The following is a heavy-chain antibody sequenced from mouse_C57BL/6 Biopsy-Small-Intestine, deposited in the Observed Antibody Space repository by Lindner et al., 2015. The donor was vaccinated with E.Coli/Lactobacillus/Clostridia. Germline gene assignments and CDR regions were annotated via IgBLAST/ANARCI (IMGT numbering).Heavy chain of an antibody. CDR2: ISPYKGDT. Sequence: SVKVSCKASGYTFVTYGLTWVRQAPGQGLEWMGWISPYKGDTKYAQNLQGRVTMTTDLSSSTAYMELRSLRPDDTAVYYCARDGFGTSLNLDFYGMDVWGHGTTVIVSS. J-gene: IGHJ1*01. V-gene: IGHV1-4*01. CDR1: GYTFVTYG. CDR3: ARDGFGTSLNLDFYGMDV. D-gene: IGHD2-3*01.